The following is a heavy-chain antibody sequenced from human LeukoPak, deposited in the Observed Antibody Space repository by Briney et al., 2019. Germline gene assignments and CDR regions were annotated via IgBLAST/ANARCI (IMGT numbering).Heavy chain of an antibody. CDR2: MNPNSGNT. Sequence: ASVKVSCKASGYTFTSYDINWVRQATGQGLEWMGWMNPNSGNTGYAQKFQGRVTMTRNTSISTAYMERSSLRSEDTAVYYCARGGDSSGCYDYWGQGTLVTVSS. D-gene: IGHD6-19*01. CDR3: ARGGDSSGCYDY. V-gene: IGHV1-8*01. CDR1: GYTFTSYD. J-gene: IGHJ4*02.